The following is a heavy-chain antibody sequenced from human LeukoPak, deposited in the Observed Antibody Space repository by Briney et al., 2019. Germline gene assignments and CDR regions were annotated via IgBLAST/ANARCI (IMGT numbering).Heavy chain of an antibody. J-gene: IGHJ4*02. CDR3: ARRPGYYDSSGSFFDY. CDR1: GVTFSNYA. CDR2: IWYDGSNK. V-gene: IGHV3-33*01. D-gene: IGHD3-22*01. Sequence: PGGSLRLSCVVSGVTFSNYAMSWVRQAPGKGLEWVAVIWYDGSNKYYADSVKGRFTISRDNSKNTLYLQMNSLRAEDTAVYYCARRPGYYDSSGSFFDYWGQGTLVTVSS.